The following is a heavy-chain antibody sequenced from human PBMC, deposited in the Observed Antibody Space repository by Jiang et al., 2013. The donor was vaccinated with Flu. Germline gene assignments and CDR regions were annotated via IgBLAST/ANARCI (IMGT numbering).Heavy chain of an antibody. CDR2: TYYRSKWYN. CDR3: ARDWQLVHDY. J-gene: IGHJ4*02. D-gene: IGHD6-13*01. Sequence: TYYRSKWYNDYAVSVKSRITINPDTSKNQFSLQLNSVTPEDTAVYYCARDWQLVHDYWGQGTLVTVSS. V-gene: IGHV6-1*01.